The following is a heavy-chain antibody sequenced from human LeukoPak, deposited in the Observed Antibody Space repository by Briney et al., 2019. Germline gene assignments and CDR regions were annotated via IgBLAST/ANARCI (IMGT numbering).Heavy chain of an antibody. CDR1: GGSISSGGYY. V-gene: IGHV4-31*03. D-gene: IGHD4-17*01. Sequence: SETLSLTCTVSGGSISSGGYYWSWIRQHPGKGLGWIGYIYYSGSTYYNPSLKSRVTISVDTSKNQFSLKLSSVTAADTAVYYCARGNDYGELGLDYWGQGTLVTVSS. CDR3: ARGNDYGELGLDY. J-gene: IGHJ4*02. CDR2: IYYSGST.